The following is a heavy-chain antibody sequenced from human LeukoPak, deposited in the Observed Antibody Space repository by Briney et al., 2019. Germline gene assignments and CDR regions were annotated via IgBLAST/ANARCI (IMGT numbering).Heavy chain of an antibody. CDR1: EFTFTSYE. CDR3: ARGPSIAARYDAFDI. J-gene: IGHJ3*02. V-gene: IGHV3-48*03. Sequence: GGSLRLSCAASEFTFTSYELNWVRQAPGKGLEWVSYISSSGNTISYADSVKGRFTISRDNAKNSLYLQVISLRAEDTAVYYCARGPSIAARYDAFDIWGQGTMVPVSP. D-gene: IGHD6-6*01. CDR2: ISSSGNTI.